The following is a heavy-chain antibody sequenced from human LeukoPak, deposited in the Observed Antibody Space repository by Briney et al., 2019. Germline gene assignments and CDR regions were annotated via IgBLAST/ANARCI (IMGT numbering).Heavy chain of an antibody. CDR1: GYTFTGYY. Sequence: GASVKVSCKASGYTFTGYYMHWVRQAPGQGLGWMGWINPNSGGTNYAQKFQGRVTMTRDTSISTAYMELSRLRSDDTAVYYCARGPPYYVWGSYRQAGFDYWGQGTLVTVSS. V-gene: IGHV1-2*02. J-gene: IGHJ4*02. D-gene: IGHD3-16*02. CDR3: ARGPPYYVWGSYRQAGFDY. CDR2: INPNSGGT.